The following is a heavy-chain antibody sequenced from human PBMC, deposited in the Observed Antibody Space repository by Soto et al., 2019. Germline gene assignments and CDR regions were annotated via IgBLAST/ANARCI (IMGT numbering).Heavy chain of an antibody. V-gene: IGHV3-21*01. CDR3: ARGPYGSGSYSYSDY. J-gene: IGHJ4*02. D-gene: IGHD3-10*01. Sequence: EVQLVESGGGLVKPGGSLRLSCAASGFTFSSYSMNWVRQAPGKGLEWVSSTSSQGGYIYYADSVKGRFTISRDNAKNSLYLQKNSLRAEDTAVYYCARGPYGSGSYSYSDYWGQGILVTVSS. CDR1: GFTFSSYS. CDR2: TSSQGGYI.